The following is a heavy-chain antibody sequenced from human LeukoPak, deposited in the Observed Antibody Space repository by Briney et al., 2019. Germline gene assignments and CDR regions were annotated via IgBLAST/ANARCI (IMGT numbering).Heavy chain of an antibody. CDR3: ARARHYDILTGPYYFDY. V-gene: IGHV4-31*03. D-gene: IGHD3-9*01. CDR2: IYDSGST. Sequence: SQTLSLTCTVSGGSISSGGYYWSWIRQHPGKGLEWIGYIYDSGSTYYNPSLKRRVTISVDTSKNQFSLKLSSVTAADTAVYYCARARHYDILTGPYYFDYWGQGTLVTVSS. J-gene: IGHJ4*02. CDR1: GGSISSGGYY.